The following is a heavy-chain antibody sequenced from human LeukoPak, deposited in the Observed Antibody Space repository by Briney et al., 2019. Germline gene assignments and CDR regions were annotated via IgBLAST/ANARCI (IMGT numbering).Heavy chain of an antibody. CDR1: GFTFSSYS. CDR3: ARVTRVGVVVVAAYFDY. Sequence: GGSLRLSCAVSGFTFSSYSMNWVRQAPGKGLEWVSSISSSSSYIYYADSVKGRFTISRDNAKNSLYLQMNSLRAEDTAVCYCARVTRVGVVVVAAYFDYWGQGTLVTVSS. CDR2: ISSSSSYI. V-gene: IGHV3-21*01. D-gene: IGHD2-15*01. J-gene: IGHJ4*02.